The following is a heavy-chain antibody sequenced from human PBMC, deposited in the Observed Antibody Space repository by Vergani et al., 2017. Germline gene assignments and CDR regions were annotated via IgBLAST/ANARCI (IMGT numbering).Heavy chain of an antibody. CDR3: ARGRGVGYSSVWYNYYFDY. D-gene: IGHD6-19*01. Sequence: QVQLQESGPGLVKPSRTLSLTCTVSGGSISRGDYYWSWIRQPPGKGLGWIGYIYYSWSTYYNPSLKSRVTISLDTSKNQCSLKLSYVSAADTAVYYSARGRGVGYSSVWYNYYFDYWGQGTLVTVSS. V-gene: IGHV4-30-4*01. CDR1: GGSISRGDYY. CDR2: IYYSWST. J-gene: IGHJ4*02.